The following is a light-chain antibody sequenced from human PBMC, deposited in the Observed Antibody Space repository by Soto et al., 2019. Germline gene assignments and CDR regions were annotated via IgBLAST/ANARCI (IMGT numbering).Light chain of an antibody. CDR3: QQSYMVPIT. CDR1: QSISTY. J-gene: IGKJ5*01. V-gene: IGKV1-39*01. CDR2: DAS. Sequence: DIQMTQSPSSLTASVGNRVTITCRASQSISTYLNWYQKKPGKAPNLLIYDASRLQSGVPSRFSGSGGGTDFTLSISSVQPEDFATYFSQQSYMVPITFGQGTQLEI.